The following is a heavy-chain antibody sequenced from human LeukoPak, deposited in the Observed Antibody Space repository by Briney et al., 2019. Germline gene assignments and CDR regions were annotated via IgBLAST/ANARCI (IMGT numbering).Heavy chain of an antibody. CDR2: INHSGST. Sequence: SETLSLTCAVYGGSYSGYYWSWIRQPPGKGLEWIGEINHSGSTNYNPSLKSRVTISVDTSKNQFSLKLSSVTAADTAVYYCARTPLDYWGQGTLVTVSS. J-gene: IGHJ4*02. V-gene: IGHV4-34*01. CDR3: ARTPLDY. CDR1: GGSYSGYY.